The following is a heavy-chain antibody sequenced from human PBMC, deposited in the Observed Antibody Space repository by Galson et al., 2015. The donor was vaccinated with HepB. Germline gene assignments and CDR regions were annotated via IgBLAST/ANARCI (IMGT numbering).Heavy chain of an antibody. D-gene: IGHD3-3*01. Sequence: SVKVSCKASGGTFSSYAISWVRQAPGQGLEWMGGIIPIFGIANYAQKFQGRVTITADTSISTAYMELSRLRSDDTAVYYCARDPTYYDFWSGYLANWFDPWGQGTLVTVSS. V-gene: IGHV1-69*10. CDR3: ARDPTYYDFWSGYLANWFDP. J-gene: IGHJ5*02. CDR1: GGTFSSYA. CDR2: IIPIFGIA.